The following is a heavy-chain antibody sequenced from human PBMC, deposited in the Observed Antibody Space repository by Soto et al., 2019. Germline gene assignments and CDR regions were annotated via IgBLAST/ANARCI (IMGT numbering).Heavy chain of an antibody. CDR1: GFTFSSYA. J-gene: IGHJ4*02. Sequence: EVQLLESGGGLVQPGGSLRLSCAASGFTFSSYAMTWVRQAPGKGLEWVSVISSDGNTYYAGSVKGRFTISRDNSKSMVYLQMNSLRADDTAVYYCARDWYEDYWGQGILVTVSS. D-gene: IGHD6-13*01. V-gene: IGHV3-23*01. CDR3: ARDWYEDY. CDR2: ISSDGNT.